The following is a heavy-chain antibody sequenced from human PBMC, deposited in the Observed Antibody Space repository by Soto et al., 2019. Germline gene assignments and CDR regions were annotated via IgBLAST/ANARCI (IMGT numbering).Heavy chain of an antibody. Sequence: ETLSLTCTVSGGSIRRYYWSWIRQPPGKGLEWIGYMYNTGSTVYNPPFKSRVTISVDTSKNQFSLKLNSVTAADTAVYYCARDLWGYCGTDCYPLDVWGQGTTVTVSS. CDR1: GGSIRRYY. J-gene: IGHJ6*02. CDR3: ARDLWGYCGTDCYPLDV. V-gene: IGHV4-59*01. D-gene: IGHD2-21*02. CDR2: MYNTGST.